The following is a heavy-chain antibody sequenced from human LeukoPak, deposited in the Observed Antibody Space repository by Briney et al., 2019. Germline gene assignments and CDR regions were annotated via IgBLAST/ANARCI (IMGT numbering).Heavy chain of an antibody. Sequence: GGSLRLSCGGSGFTFSSYAMHWVRQAPGKGLEWVAGTSYNGKDKFYADSVKGRFSISRDNSKNTLSLQMNSLRVEDTAMYFCAKDIQLSTWGLGTVVTVSS. D-gene: IGHD5-24*01. V-gene: IGHV3-30*18. CDR3: AKDIQLST. CDR1: GFTFSSYA. CDR2: TSYNGKDK. J-gene: IGHJ3*01.